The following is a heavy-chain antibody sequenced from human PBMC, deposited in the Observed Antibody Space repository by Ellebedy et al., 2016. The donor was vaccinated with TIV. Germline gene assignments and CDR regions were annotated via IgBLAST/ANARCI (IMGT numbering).Heavy chain of an antibody. CDR2: IYPGDFKT. CDR3: ATHSGKNRDYDY. D-gene: IGHD1-26*01. J-gene: IGHJ4*02. CDR1: GYSFTTYW. V-gene: IGHV5-51*01. Sequence: GESLKISCKGSGYSFTTYWIGWVRQMSGKGLEWMGIIYPGDFKTRYSPSFQGQVTMSVDRSISTAYLHWWSLKASETAVYYCATHSGKNRDYDYWGQGTLVTVSS.